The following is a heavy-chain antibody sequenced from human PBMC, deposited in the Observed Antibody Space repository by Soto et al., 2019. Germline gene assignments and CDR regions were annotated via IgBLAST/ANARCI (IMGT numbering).Heavy chain of an antibody. CDR2: ISAYNGNT. J-gene: IGHJ6*02. Sequence: ASMKVSCKASGYTFTSYGISWVRQAPGQGLECMGWISAYNGNTNYAQKLQGRVTMTTDTSTSTAYMELRSLRSDDTAVYYCARYAPPVPAPTRGYYFGMDVWGQWTTETDSS. D-gene: IGHD2-2*01. V-gene: IGHV1-18*01. CDR3: ARYAPPVPAPTRGYYFGMDV. CDR1: GYTFTSYG.